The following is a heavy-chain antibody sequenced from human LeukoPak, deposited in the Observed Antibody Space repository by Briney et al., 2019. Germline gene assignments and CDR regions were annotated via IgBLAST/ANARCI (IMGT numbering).Heavy chain of an antibody. J-gene: IGHJ4*02. CDR1: GFTFSSYS. Sequence: GGSLRLSCAASGFTFSSYSMNWVRQAPGKGLEWVSSISSSSSYIYYADSVKGRFTISRDNAKNSLYLQMNSLRAEDTAVYYCARDVGAYYDFWSGYGDYWGQGTLVTVSS. CDR3: ARDVGAYYDFWSGYGDY. D-gene: IGHD3-3*01. CDR2: ISSSSSYI. V-gene: IGHV3-21*01.